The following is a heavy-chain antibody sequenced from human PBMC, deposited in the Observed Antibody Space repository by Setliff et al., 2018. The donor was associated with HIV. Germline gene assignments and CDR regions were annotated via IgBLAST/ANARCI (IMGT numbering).Heavy chain of an antibody. V-gene: IGHV3-48*02. CDR1: GFTFNNAW. CDR2: IKSSNHGI. CDR3: ASFYGDYGY. D-gene: IGHD3-10*01. J-gene: IGHJ4*01. Sequence: PGGSLRLSCAASGFTFNNAWMTWVRQAPGKGLEWVGHIKSSNHGIHYTASVQGRFTVSRDNANNLLFLQMNNLRDEDTAVYYCASFYGDYGYWGHGTQVTVSS.